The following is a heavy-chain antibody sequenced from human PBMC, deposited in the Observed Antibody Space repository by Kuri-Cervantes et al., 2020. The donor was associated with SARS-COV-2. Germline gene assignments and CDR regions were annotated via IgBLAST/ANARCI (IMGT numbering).Heavy chain of an antibody. CDR1: GGSIRSGHYS. V-gene: IGHV4-30-2*01. J-gene: IGHJ6*02. D-gene: IGHD2-21*01. Sequence: SQTLSLTCAVSGGSIRSGHYSWSWIRQPPGRGLEWLGSIYHNGRTYYNPSLNNRPTISVDRPNNQVSLKVTSVTAADTAVYYCARARAYSGDDCFYHYGMDVWGQGTTVTVSS. CDR3: ARARAYSGDDCFYHYGMDV. CDR2: IYHNGRT.